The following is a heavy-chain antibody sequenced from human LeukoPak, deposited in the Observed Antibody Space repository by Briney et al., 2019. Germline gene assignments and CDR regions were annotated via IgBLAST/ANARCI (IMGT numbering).Heavy chain of an antibody. Sequence: GGSLRLSCLTSGFTLSTNAMSWVRQAPGKGLEWVAVISYDGSNKYYADSVKGRFTISRDNSKNTLYLQMNSLRAEDTAVYYCARDDQAVVSSGCVDYWGQGTLVTVSS. CDR3: ARDDQAVVSSGCVDY. V-gene: IGHV3-30-3*01. CDR2: ISYDGSNK. J-gene: IGHJ4*02. D-gene: IGHD6-19*01. CDR1: GFTLSTNA.